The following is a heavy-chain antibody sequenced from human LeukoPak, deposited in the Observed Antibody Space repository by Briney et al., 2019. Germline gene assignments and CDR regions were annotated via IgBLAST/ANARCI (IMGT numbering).Heavy chain of an antibody. CDR2: IIPIFGTA. J-gene: IGHJ5*02. D-gene: IGHD3-22*01. CDR1: GYTFTGYY. Sequence: SVKVSCKASGYTFTGYYMHWVRQAPGQGLEWMGGIIPIFGTANYAQKFQGRVTITADESTSTAYMELSSLRSEDTAVYYCARDSYYYDSSGYRGPFDPWGQGTLVTVSS. V-gene: IGHV1-69*13. CDR3: ARDSYYYDSSGYRGPFDP.